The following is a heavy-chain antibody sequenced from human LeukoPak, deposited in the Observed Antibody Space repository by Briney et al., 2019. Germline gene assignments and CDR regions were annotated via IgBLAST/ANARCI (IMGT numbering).Heavy chain of an antibody. Sequence: GASVKVSCKASGGTFSSYAISWVRQAPGQGLEWMGGIIPIFGTANYAQKFQGRVTITVDESTSTAYMELSSLRSEDTAVYYCARDPWDRGYYYYGMDVWGQGTTVTVSS. CDR2: IIPIFGTA. V-gene: IGHV1-69*01. J-gene: IGHJ6*02. D-gene: IGHD3-10*01. CDR1: GGTFSSYA. CDR3: ARDPWDRGYYYYGMDV.